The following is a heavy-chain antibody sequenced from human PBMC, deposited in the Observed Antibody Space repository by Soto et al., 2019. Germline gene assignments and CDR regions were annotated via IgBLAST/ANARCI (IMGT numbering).Heavy chain of an antibody. Sequence: ASVQVSCKASGFTFTSSAMQWVRQARGQRLEWIGWIVVGSGNTNYAQKFQERVTITRDMSTSTAYMELSSLRSEDTAVYYCAADLPGSRYCSGGSCYAFDIWGQGTMVTVSS. D-gene: IGHD2-15*01. CDR2: IVVGSGNT. CDR3: AADLPGSRYCSGGSCYAFDI. V-gene: IGHV1-58*02. CDR1: GFTFTSSA. J-gene: IGHJ3*02.